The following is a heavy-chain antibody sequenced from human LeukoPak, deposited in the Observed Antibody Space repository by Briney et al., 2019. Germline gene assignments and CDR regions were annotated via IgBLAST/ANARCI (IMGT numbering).Heavy chain of an antibody. CDR2: ISGSTGST. J-gene: IGHJ5*02. V-gene: IGHV3-23*01. CDR1: GFPFSSDA. Sequence: GGSLRLSCAGSGFPFSSDAMNWVRQAPGKGLEWVASISGSTGSTQYADSVKGRFTVSRDNSKNTLYLQMTTLRAEDTAVYYCARDADTSEFFSWLDLWGQGTLVTVSS. D-gene: IGHD3-22*01. CDR3: ARDADTSEFFSWLDL.